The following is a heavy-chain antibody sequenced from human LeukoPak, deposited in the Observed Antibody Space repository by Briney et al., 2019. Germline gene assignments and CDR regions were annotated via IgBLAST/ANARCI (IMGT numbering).Heavy chain of an antibody. Sequence: ASVKVSCKASGYTFTSYYMHWVRQAPGQGLEWMGIINPSGGSTSYAQKFQGRVTMTRDMSTSTVYMELSSLRSEDTAVYYCARGEEDYYGSGSYYDYWGQGTLVTVSS. J-gene: IGHJ4*02. CDR1: GYTFTSYY. V-gene: IGHV1-46*01. CDR3: ARGEEDYYGSGSYYDY. D-gene: IGHD3-10*01. CDR2: INPSGGST.